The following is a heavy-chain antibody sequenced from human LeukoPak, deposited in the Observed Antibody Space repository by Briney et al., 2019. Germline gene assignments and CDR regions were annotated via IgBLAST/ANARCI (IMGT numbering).Heavy chain of an antibody. CDR1: GGSFSSGTYS. J-gene: IGHJ4*02. CDR3: ARGYCSGGSCYDFDY. CDR2: IYYTGST. D-gene: IGHD2-15*01. Sequence: SETLSLTCAVPGGSFSSGTYSWSWIRQPPGKGLEWIGSIYYTGSTFYNPSLKSRVTISVDTSKNHFSLKLSSVTAADTAVYYCARGYCSGGSCYDFDYWGQGTLVTVSS. V-gene: IGHV4-30-2*01.